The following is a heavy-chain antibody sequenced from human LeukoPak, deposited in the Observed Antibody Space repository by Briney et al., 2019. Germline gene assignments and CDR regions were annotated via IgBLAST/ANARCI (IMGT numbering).Heavy chain of an antibody. D-gene: IGHD2-8*01. V-gene: IGHV4-59*08. CDR2: IYYSGST. J-gene: IGHJ4*02. CDR1: GGSISSYY. Sequence: SETLSLTCTVSGGSISSYYWSWIRQPPGKGLEWIGYIYYSGSTNYNPSLKSRVTISVDTSKNQFSLKLSSVTAADTAVYYCARQPAYDFDYWGQGTLVTVSS. CDR3: ARQPAYDFDY.